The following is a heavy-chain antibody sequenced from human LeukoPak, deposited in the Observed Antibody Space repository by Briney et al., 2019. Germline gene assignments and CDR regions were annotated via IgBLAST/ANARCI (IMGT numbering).Heavy chain of an antibody. CDR3: TSATGTTAQGAFDI. V-gene: IGHV5-51*01. CDR2: IYPGDSDT. D-gene: IGHD1-1*01. J-gene: IGHJ3*02. CDR1: GYSFTSYW. Sequence: GESLKISCKGSGYSFTSYWIGWVRQMPGKGLEWMGIIYPGDSDTRYSPSFQGHVTISADRSITTAYLQWSSLRASDTAMYYCTSATGTTAQGAFDIWGQGTMVTVSS.